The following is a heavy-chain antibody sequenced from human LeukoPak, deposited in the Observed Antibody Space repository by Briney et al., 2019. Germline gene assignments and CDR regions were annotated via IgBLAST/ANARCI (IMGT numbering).Heavy chain of an antibody. Sequence: PGGSLRLSCAASGFTFSSYAMSWVRQAPGKGPEWVSGISAGGGSTYYADPVKGRFTISRDNSKNTLYLQMNSLRAEDTAVYYCASGNSYGRASFDYWGQGTLVTVSS. CDR1: GFTFSSYA. J-gene: IGHJ4*02. D-gene: IGHD5-18*01. V-gene: IGHV3-23*01. CDR2: ISAGGGST. CDR3: ASGNSYGRASFDY.